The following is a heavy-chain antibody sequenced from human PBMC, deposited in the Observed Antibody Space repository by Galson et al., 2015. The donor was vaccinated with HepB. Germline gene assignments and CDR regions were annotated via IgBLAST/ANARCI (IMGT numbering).Heavy chain of an antibody. D-gene: IGHD3-10*01. V-gene: IGHV3-30-3*01. J-gene: IGHJ4*02. CDR3: ARANYYYGSGDLGTHSFHFDY. Sequence: SLRLSCAASGFTFSSYAMHWVRQAPGKGLEWVAVISYDGSNKYYADSVKGRFTISRDNSKNTLYLQMNSLRAEDTAVYYCARANYYYGSGDLGTHSFHFDYWGQGTLVTVSS. CDR2: ISYDGSNK. CDR1: GFTFSSYA.